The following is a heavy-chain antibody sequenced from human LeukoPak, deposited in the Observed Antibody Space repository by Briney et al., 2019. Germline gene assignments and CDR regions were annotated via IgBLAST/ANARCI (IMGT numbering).Heavy chain of an antibody. J-gene: IGHJ4*02. CDR3: ASYSSLDY. CDR1: GFTFTNAW. Sequence: GGSLRLSCAASGFTFTNAWMNWVRQAPGKGLEWVSLIYSGGSTYYADSVKGRFTISRDNSKNTLYLQMNSLRAEDTAVYYCASYSSLDYWGQGTLVTVSS. CDR2: IYSGGST. V-gene: IGHV3-66*01. D-gene: IGHD6-19*01.